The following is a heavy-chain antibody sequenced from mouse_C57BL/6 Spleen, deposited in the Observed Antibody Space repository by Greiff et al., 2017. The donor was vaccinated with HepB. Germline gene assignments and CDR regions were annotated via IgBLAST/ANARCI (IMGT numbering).Heavy chain of an antibody. D-gene: IGHD1-1*01. CDR2: IYPGNSDT. CDR1: GYTFTSYW. CDR3: TNYYYGSPWFAY. V-gene: IGHV1-5*01. J-gene: IGHJ3*01. Sequence: EVQLQQSGTVLARPGASVKMSCKTSGYTFTSYWMHWVKQRPGQGLEWIGAIYPGNSDTSSNQKFKGKAKLTAVTSASTAYMELSSLTNEDSAVYYCTNYYYGSPWFAYWGQGTLVTVSA.